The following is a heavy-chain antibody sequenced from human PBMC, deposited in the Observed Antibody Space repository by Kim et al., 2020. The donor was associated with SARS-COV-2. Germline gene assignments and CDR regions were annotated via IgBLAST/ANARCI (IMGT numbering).Heavy chain of an antibody. Sequence: GGSLRLSCSASGFSFHDYAMHWVRQAPGKGLEYVSAIKNDGLTTYYSDSLKGRFTLSSDISKNTLYLHMSSLRSEDTAIYYCAKDRGMGPYYYGMDVWGQGTTVIVSS. CDR1: GFSFHDYA. D-gene: IGHD1-26*01. CDR2: IKNDGLTT. J-gene: IGHJ6*02. V-gene: IGHV3-64D*09. CDR3: AKDRGMGPYYYGMDV.